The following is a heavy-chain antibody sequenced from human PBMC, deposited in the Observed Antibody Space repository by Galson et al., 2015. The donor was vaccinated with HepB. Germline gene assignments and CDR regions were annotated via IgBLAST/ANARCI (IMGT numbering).Heavy chain of an antibody. Sequence: SLRLSCAASGFRFRDYGMHWARQAPGKGLERVAVISFDGTNQYCADSVKGRFTISRYDYKETVYLQMTSLRPEHTAVYYCEEDTRFGCCDWIDSWGQGTLVFVSS. D-gene: IGHD2-15*01. CDR2: ISFDGTNQ. V-gene: IGHV3-30*18. CDR3: EEDTRFGCCDWIDS. J-gene: IGHJ4*02. CDR1: GFRFRDYG.